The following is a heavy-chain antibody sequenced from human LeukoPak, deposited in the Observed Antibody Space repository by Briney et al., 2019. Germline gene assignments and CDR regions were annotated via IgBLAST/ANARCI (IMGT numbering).Heavy chain of an antibody. CDR3: ARAYCSSTSCYPHFDY. D-gene: IGHD2-2*01. CDR1: SGSISNYY. V-gene: IGHV4-59*01. J-gene: IGHJ4*02. Sequence: SETLSLTCTVSSGSISNYYWSWIRQPPGKGLEWIGYIYSSGSTNYNPSLKSRVTISVDTSKNQFSLKLSSVTAADTAVYYCARAYCSSTSCYPHFDYWGQGTLVTDSS. CDR2: IYSSGST.